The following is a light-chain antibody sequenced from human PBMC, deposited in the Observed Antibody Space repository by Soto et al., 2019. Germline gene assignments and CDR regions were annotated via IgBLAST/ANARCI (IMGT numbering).Light chain of an antibody. CDR3: SSYTSSSVV. CDR2: EVN. Sequence: QSALTQPPSASGSPGQSVTISCTGTSSDVGGYNYVSWYQQHPGKAPKLIIYEVNRRPSGVPDRFSGSKSGNTASLTVSGLQADDESDYYCSSYTSSSVVFGGGTKVTVL. J-gene: IGLJ2*01. V-gene: IGLV2-8*01. CDR1: SSDVGGYNY.